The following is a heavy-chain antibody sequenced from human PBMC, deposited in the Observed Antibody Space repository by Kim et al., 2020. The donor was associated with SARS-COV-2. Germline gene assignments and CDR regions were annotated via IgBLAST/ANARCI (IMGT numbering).Heavy chain of an antibody. CDR1: GYTFTSYG. Sequence: ASVKVSCKASGYTFTSYGISWVRQAPGQGLEWMGWISAYNGNTNYAQKLQGRVTMTTDTSTSTAYMELRSLRSDDTAVYYCARVVDNGPLRYFDWLTGYYYYGMDVWGQGTTVTVSS. V-gene: IGHV1-18*04. CDR2: ISAYNGNT. D-gene: IGHD3-9*01. CDR3: ARVVDNGPLRYFDWLTGYYYYGMDV. J-gene: IGHJ6*02.